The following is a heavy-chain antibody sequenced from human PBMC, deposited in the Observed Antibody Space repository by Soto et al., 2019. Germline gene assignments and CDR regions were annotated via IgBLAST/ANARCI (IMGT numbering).Heavy chain of an antibody. CDR2: IKSKTDGGTT. D-gene: IGHD3-10*01. CDR1: GFTFSNAW. V-gene: IGHV3-15*07. CDR3: TTGLWFGELPFDY. J-gene: IGHJ4*02. Sequence: GGSLRLSCAASGFTFSNAWMNWVRQAPGKGLEWVGRIKSKTDGGTTDYAAPVKGRFTISRDDSKNTLYLQMNSLKTEDTAVYYCTTGLWFGELPFDYWGQGTLVTVSS.